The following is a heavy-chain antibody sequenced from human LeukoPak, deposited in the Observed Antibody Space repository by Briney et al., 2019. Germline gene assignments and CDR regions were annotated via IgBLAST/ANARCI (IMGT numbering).Heavy chain of an antibody. J-gene: IGHJ6*02. CDR3: ARAEGDYLNYYGMDV. V-gene: IGHV3-21*01. Sequence: GGSLRLSCAASGFTFSNYSMNWVRQAPGKGLEWVSSISSSNSYINYADSVKGRLTISRDNTKNSLYLQMNSLRAEDTAVYYCARAEGDYLNYYGMDVWGQGTTVTVS. D-gene: IGHD4-17*01. CDR1: GFTFSNYS. CDR2: ISSSNSYI.